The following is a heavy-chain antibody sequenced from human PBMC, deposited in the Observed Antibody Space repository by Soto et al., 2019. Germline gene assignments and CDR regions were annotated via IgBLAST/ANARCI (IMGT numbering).Heavy chain of an antibody. D-gene: IGHD5-12*01. CDR2: IYWDDDK. CDR3: THEYIAYANFDY. V-gene: IGHV2-5*02. J-gene: IGHJ4*02. Sequence: SGPTLVKPTQTLTLTCTFSGFSLSTSGVGVGWIRQPPGKALEWLALIYWDDDKRYSPSLKSRLTITKDTSKNQVVLTMTNMDPVDTATYYCTHEYIAYANFDYWGQGTQVTVSS. CDR1: GFSLSTSGVG.